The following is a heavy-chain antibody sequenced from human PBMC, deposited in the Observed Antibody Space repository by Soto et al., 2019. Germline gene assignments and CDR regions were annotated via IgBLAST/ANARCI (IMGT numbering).Heavy chain of an antibody. J-gene: IGHJ6*02. CDR2: TYQSGSA. Sequence: QVQLQESGSGLVKPSQTLSLTCTVSGGSISSGGYSWTWIRQSPGKGLEWIGYTYQSGSAYYNPSLKRRVTISVDRSKNQFSLNLTSVTAADTAVYYCARDYYGMDVWGQGTTVTVSS. CDR1: GGSISSGGYS. V-gene: IGHV4-30-2*06. CDR3: ARDYYGMDV.